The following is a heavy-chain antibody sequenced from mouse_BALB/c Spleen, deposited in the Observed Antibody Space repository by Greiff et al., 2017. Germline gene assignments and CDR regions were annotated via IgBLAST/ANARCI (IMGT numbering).Heavy chain of an antibody. CDR2: IWAGGST. CDR3: ARIPTFITTVVAPYAMDY. CDR1: GFSLTSYG. J-gene: IGHJ4*01. Sequence: VKLVESGPGLVAPSQSLSITCTVSGFSLTSYGVHWVRQPPGKGLEWLGVIWAGGSTNYNSALMSRLSISKDNSKSQVFLKMNSLQTDDTAMYYCARIPTFITTVVAPYAMDYWGQGTSVTVSS. D-gene: IGHD1-1*01. V-gene: IGHV2-9*02.